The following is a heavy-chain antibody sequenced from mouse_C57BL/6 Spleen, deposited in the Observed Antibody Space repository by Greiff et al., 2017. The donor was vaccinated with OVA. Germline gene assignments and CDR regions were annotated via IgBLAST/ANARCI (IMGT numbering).Heavy chain of an antibody. J-gene: IGHJ2*01. D-gene: IGHD2-4*01. Sequence: EVKLEESGPGLVKPSQSLSLTCSVTGYSITSGYYWNWIRQFPGNKLEWMGYISYDGSNNYNPSLIHRISITRDTSKNQFFLKLNSVTTEDTATYYCASYYDYDEEYYFDYWGQGTTLTVSS. V-gene: IGHV3-6*01. CDR3: ASYYDYDEEYYFDY. CDR2: ISYDGSN. CDR1: GYSITSGYY.